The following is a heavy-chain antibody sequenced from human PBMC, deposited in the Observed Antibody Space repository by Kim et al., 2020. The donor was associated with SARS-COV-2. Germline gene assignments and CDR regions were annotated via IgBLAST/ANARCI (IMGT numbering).Heavy chain of an antibody. CDR3: ARGLMEVWYFDL. Sequence: SETLSLTCTVSGGSISSSSYYWGWIRQPPGKGLEWIGSIYYSGSTYYNPSLKSRVTISVDTSKNQFSLKLSSVTAADTAVYYCARGLMEVWYFDLWGRGTLVTVSS. D-gene: IGHD3-3*01. CDR2: IYYSGST. V-gene: IGHV4-39*01. J-gene: IGHJ2*01. CDR1: GGSISSSSYY.